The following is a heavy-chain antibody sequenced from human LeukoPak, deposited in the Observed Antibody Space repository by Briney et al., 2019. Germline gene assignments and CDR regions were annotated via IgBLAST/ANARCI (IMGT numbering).Heavy chain of an antibody. D-gene: IGHD3-22*01. J-gene: IGHJ4*02. CDR1: GFTFSSYA. V-gene: IGHV3-23*01. CDR3: AKQAYDSSGYIPHFDY. Sequence: GGSLRLSCAASGFTFSSYAMSWVRQAPGKGLEWVSAISGSGGSTYYADSVKGRFTISRDNSKNTLYLQMNSLRAEDTAVYYCAKQAYDSSGYIPHFDYWGQGTLVTVSS. CDR2: ISGSGGST.